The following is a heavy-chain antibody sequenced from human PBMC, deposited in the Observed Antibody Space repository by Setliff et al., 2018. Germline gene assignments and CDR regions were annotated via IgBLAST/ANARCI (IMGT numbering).Heavy chain of an antibody. CDR3: ARVVPTARRGRLYYYYMDV. V-gene: IGHV4-38-2*01. CDR1: GSAISSGHY. Sequence: SETLSFTCAVSGSAISSGHYWGWIRQPPGKGGLEWIGSFRPSGRTYYNPSLKSRVTISLDTSKKQFSLMMNSVTAADTGVYFCARVVPTARRGRLYYYYMDVWDKGATVTVSS. D-gene: IGHD2-2*01. CDR2: FRPSGRT. J-gene: IGHJ6*03.